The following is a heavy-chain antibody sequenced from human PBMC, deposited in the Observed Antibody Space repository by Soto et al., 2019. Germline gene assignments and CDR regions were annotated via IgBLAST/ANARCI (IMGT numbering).Heavy chain of an antibody. D-gene: IGHD6-25*01. V-gene: IGHV3-23*01. CDR3: SKDRGSSGYEDAFDI. CDR2: ISGSGGST. CDR1: GFTLSSYA. J-gene: IGHJ3*02. Sequence: PGGSLRLSCAAYGFTLSSYAMSWVRQAPGKGLEWVSTISGSGGSTHYADSVKGRFTISRDNSKNTLYLQMNSLRAEDTAVYYCSKDRGSSGYEDAFDIWGQGTMDTVSS.